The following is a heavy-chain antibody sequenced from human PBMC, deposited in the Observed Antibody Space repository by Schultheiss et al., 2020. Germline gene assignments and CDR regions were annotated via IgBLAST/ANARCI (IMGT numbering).Heavy chain of an antibody. CDR3: ARVPRRSGSYRGSYWFDP. CDR2: IIPIFGTA. J-gene: IGHJ5*02. D-gene: IGHD3-10*01. CDR1: GGTFSSYA. Sequence: SVTVSGKASGGTFSSYAISWVRQAPGQGLEWMGGIIPIFGTANYAQKFQGRVTITADESTSTAYMELSSLRSEDTAVYYCARVPRRSGSYRGSYWFDPWGQGTLVTVSS. V-gene: IGHV1-69*01.